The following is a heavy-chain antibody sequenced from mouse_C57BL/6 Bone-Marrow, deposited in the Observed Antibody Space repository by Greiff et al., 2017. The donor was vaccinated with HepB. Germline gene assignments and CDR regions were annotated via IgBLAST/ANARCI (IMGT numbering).Heavy chain of an antibody. CDR1: RFTFSDYG. CDR3: ARRLRRGAMDY. Sequence: EVQVVESGGGLVKPGGSLKLSCAASRFTFSDYGMHWVRQAPEKGLEWVAYISSGSSTIYYADTVKGRFTISRDNAKNTLFLQMTSLRSEDTAMFYCARRLRRGAMDYWGQGTSVTVSS. V-gene: IGHV5-17*01. CDR2: ISSGSSTI. D-gene: IGHD2-4*01. J-gene: IGHJ4*01.